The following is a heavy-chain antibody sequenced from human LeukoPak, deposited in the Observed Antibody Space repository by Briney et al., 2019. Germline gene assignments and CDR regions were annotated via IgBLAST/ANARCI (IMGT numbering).Heavy chain of an antibody. J-gene: IGHJ4*02. CDR1: GFTFSTYA. CDR2: ISSNGDST. D-gene: IGHD6-19*01. CDR3: VKVRWYCGWFQGGFDY. Sequence: GGSLRLSCSASGFTFSTYAMQWVRQAPGKGLEYVSAISSNGDSTYYADSVKGRFTISRDNSKGTLYLQMSSLRPEDTAVYYCVKVRWYCGWFQGGFDYWGQGTLVIVSS. V-gene: IGHV3-64D*09.